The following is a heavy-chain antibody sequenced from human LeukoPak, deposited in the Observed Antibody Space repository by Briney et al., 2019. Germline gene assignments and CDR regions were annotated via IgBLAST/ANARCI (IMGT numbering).Heavy chain of an antibody. CDR1: GFTFDAES. CDR2: SSSTSRTI. J-gene: IGHJ5*02. Sequence: GGSLRLSCAASGFTFDAESMDWVRQAPGKGLEWISYSSSTSRTITYADSVKGRFSISRDNAKNSLYLQMNSLRAEDTAVYYCVRDLGSGNWFDPWGQGTLVTVSS. D-gene: IGHD3-10*01. V-gene: IGHV3-48*04. CDR3: VRDLGSGNWFDP.